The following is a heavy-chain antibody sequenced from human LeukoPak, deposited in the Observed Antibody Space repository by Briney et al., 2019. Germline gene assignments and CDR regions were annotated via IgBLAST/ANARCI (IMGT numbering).Heavy chain of an antibody. V-gene: IGHV4-59*08. CDR1: GGSISSYY. CDR3: ARHWGYGTRFFDY. Sequence: PSETLSLTCTVSGGSISSYYWSWIRQPPGKGMEWIGYIYYSGSTNYNPSLKSRLTISVDTSKNQFSLKLSSVTAADTAVYYCARHWGYGTRFFDYWGQGTLVTVSS. D-gene: IGHD3-16*01. J-gene: IGHJ4*02. CDR2: IYYSGST.